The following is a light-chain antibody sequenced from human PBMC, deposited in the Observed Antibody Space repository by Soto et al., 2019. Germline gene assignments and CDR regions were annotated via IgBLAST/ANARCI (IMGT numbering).Light chain of an antibody. CDR1: RSVGTW. Sequence: DIQMTQSPSTLSASVGDGVTITCRASRSVGTWLAWYQQKPGKAPKLLIYDVSTLKSGVPSRFSVSASATEFTLSISSMKPDDVATDDCQQYKSYWTFGQGTKVDIK. CDR2: DVS. CDR3: QQYKSYWT. J-gene: IGKJ1*01. V-gene: IGKV1-5*01.